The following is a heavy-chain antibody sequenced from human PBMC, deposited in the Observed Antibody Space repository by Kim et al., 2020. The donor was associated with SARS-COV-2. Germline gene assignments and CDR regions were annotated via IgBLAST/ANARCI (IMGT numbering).Heavy chain of an antibody. V-gene: IGHV4-59*01. CDR2: IYYSGST. D-gene: IGHD6-13*01. J-gene: IGHJ4*02. Sequence: SETLSLTCTVSGGSISSYYWSWIRQPPGKGLEWIGYIYYSGSTNYNPSLKSRVTISVDTSKNQFSLKLSSVTAADTAVYYCAREGLGIAAAVWSQGTLVTVSS. CDR3: AREGLGIAAAV. CDR1: GGSISSYY.